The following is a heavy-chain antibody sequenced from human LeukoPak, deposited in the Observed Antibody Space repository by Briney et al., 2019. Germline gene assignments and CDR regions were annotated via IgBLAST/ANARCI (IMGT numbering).Heavy chain of an antibody. V-gene: IGHV3-23*01. CDR3: AKDRTYDSSARFAP. CDR2: IRGSGDKI. D-gene: IGHD6-13*01. CDR1: GFPFNSYA. Sequence: GGSLRLSCAASGFPFNSYAMTWVRQAPGKGLEWVSGIRGSGDKIYSAGSVKGRFTISRDNSKNMLFLQMNGLRAEDTAVYYCAKDRTYDSSARFAPWGQGTLVTVSS. J-gene: IGHJ5*02.